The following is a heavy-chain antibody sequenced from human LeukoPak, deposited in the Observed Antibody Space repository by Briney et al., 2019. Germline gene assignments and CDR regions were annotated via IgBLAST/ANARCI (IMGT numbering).Heavy chain of an antibody. CDR3: ARDGFGEYRIDY. CDR2: ISGSGGST. D-gene: IGHD3-10*01. J-gene: IGHJ4*02. CDR1: GFTFSSYA. V-gene: IGHV3-23*01. Sequence: GGSLRLSCAASGFTFSSYAMSWVRQAPGKGLEWVSAISGSGGSTYYADSVKGRFTISRDNSKNTLYLQMSSLRAEDTAVYYCARDGFGEYRIDYWGQGTLVTVSS.